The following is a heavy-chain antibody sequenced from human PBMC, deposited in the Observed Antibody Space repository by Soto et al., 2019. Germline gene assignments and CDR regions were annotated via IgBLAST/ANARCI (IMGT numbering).Heavy chain of an antibody. CDR3: AKDIKIAVADVYYYYGMDV. CDR2: ISYDGSNK. V-gene: IGHV3-30*18. J-gene: IGHJ6*01. CDR1: GFTFSSYG. D-gene: IGHD6-19*01. Sequence: QVQLVESGGGVVQPGRSLRLSCAASGFTFSSYGMHWVRQAPGKGLEWVAVISYDGSNKYYADSVKGRFTISRDNSKNTLYLQMNSLRAEDTAVYYCAKDIKIAVADVYYYYGMDVW.